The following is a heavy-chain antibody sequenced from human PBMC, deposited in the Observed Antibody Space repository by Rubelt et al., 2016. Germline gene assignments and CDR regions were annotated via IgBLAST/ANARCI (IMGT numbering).Heavy chain of an antibody. D-gene: IGHD6-19*01. J-gene: IGHJ3*02. CDR2: ISAYNGNT. CDR3: ARDRTWLVPGLDDFDI. Sequence: QVQLVQSGAEVKKPGASVKVSCKASGYTFTSYGLSWVRQAPGQGLAWMGWISAYNGNTNYAQKHQGRGTMTTDTTTSTAYMELRSLRSDDTAVYYWARDRTWLVPGLDDFDIWGQGTMVTVSS. V-gene: IGHV1-18*01. CDR1: GYTFTSYG.